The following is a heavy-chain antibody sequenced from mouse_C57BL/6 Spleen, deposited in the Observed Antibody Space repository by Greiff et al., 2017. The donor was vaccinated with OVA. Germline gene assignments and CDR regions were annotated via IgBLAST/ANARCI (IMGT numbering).Heavy chain of an antibody. CDR2: INPYNGGT. J-gene: IGHJ4*01. V-gene: IGHV1-19*01. CDR1: GYTFTDYY. CDR3: ARGMAYYAMDY. D-gene: IGHD2-3*01. Sequence: VQLKQSGPVLVKPGASVKMSCKASGYTFTDYYMNWVKQSHGKSLEWIGVINPYNGGTSYNQKFKGKATLTVDKSSSTAYMELNSLTSEDSAVYYCARGMAYYAMDYWGQGTSVTVSS.